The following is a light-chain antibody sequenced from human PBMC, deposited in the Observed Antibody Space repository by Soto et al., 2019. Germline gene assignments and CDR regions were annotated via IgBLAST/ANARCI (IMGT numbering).Light chain of an antibody. Sequence: AIRMTQSPSSLSASTGDRVTITCRASQGLSSYLAWYQQKPGKAPKLLIYAASTLQSGVPSRFSGSGSGTDFTLTICCLQSEDFATYYCPQYYSYPRTFGQGTKVEIK. J-gene: IGKJ1*01. CDR2: AAS. CDR3: PQYYSYPRT. CDR1: QGLSSY. V-gene: IGKV1-8*01.